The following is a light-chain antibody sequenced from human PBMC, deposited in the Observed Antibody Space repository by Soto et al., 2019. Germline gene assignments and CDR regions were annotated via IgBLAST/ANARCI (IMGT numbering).Light chain of an antibody. CDR3: SSYTSSSTLV. V-gene: IGLV2-14*01. CDR1: SSDVGDYNS. Sequence: QSALTQPASVSGSPGQSITISCTGTSSDVGDYNSVSWYQQHPGKAPKLMIFYVSNRPSGVSNRFSGSKSGNTASLTISGLQAEDEADYYCSSYTSSSTLVFGGGTKLTVL. J-gene: IGLJ2*01. CDR2: YVS.